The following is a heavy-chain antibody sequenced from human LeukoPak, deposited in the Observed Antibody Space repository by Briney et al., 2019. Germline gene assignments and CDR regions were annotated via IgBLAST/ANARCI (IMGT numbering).Heavy chain of an antibody. V-gene: IGHV3-66*04. CDR3: AKLYSYGYPDDY. Sequence: GGSLRLSCAASGFTVSSNYMSWVRQAPGKGLEWVSVIYSGGSTYYADSVKGRFTISRDNSKNTLYLQMNSLRAEDTAVYYCAKLYSYGYPDDYWGQGTLVTVSS. CDR1: GFTVSSNY. CDR2: IYSGGST. D-gene: IGHD5-18*01. J-gene: IGHJ4*02.